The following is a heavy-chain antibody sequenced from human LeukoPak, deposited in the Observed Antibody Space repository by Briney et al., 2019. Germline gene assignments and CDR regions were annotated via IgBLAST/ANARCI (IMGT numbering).Heavy chain of an antibody. CDR2: IYSNGGT. CDR3: ARLAVGGTWEYFDL. Sequence: GGSLRLSCAASGFTVSKNYMNWVRQTPGKGLEWVSIIYSNGGTYYADSVKGRFTISRDASENTVYLQMNSLRAEDTSVYYCARLAVGGTWEYFDLWGQGTLVTVSS. V-gene: IGHV3-53*01. D-gene: IGHD6-19*01. CDR1: GFTVSKNY. J-gene: IGHJ4*02.